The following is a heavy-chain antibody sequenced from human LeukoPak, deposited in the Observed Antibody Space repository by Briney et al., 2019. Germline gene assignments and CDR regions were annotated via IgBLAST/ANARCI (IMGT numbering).Heavy chain of an antibody. D-gene: IGHD3-22*01. Sequence: PGGSLRLSCAASGFTFSRYAMSWVRQAPGKGLEWVSPIGGSGGSTYYADSVKGRFTISRDNYKNTLYLQMNSLRAEDTAVYYCAKDKGSSGYYYTIDYWGQGTLVTVSS. CDR2: IGGSGGST. V-gene: IGHV3-23*01. CDR3: AKDKGSSGYYYTIDY. CDR1: GFTFSRYA. J-gene: IGHJ4*02.